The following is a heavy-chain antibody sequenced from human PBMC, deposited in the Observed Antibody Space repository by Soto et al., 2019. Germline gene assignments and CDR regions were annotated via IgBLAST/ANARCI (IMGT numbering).Heavy chain of an antibody. Sequence: PGESLKISCEGSGYNFPTYWIAWVRQMPGKGLEWMGLIYPGDSDTKYSPSFQGQVTISAGKANSTAYLQWSSLRASDSAMYYCARRGGKSYGHAGHSFDYWGQGTLVTVSS. CDR1: GYNFPTYW. D-gene: IGHD3-16*01. CDR2: IYPGDSDT. CDR3: ARRGGKSYGHAGHSFDY. J-gene: IGHJ4*02. V-gene: IGHV5-51*01.